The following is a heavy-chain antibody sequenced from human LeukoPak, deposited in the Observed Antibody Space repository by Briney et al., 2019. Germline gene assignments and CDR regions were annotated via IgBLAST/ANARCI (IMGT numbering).Heavy chain of an antibody. V-gene: IGHV3-30*18. CDR3: AKEDVVVITIRYFQH. J-gene: IGHJ1*01. D-gene: IGHD3-22*01. CDR2: ISYDGSNK. CDR1: GFTFSSYG. Sequence: TGGSLRLSCAASGFTFSSYGMHWVRQAPGKGLEWVAVISYDGSNKYYADSEKGRFTISRDNSKNTLYLQMNSLRTEDTAIYYCAKEDVVVITIRYFQHWGQGTLVTVSS.